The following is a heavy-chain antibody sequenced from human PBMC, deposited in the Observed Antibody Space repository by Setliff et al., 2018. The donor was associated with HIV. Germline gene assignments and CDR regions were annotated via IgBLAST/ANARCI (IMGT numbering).Heavy chain of an antibody. J-gene: IGHJ2*01. CDR3: ARPRGPTAAGTLWYFDL. CDR2: IYYSGST. Sequence: PSETLSLTCTVSGGSISSSSYYWGWIRQPPGKGLEWIGSIYYSGSTYYNPSLKSRVTISVDTSKNQFSLKLSSVTAADTAMYYCARPRGPTAAGTLWYFDLWGRGTLVTV. CDR1: GGSISSSSYY. D-gene: IGHD6-13*01. V-gene: IGHV4-39*07.